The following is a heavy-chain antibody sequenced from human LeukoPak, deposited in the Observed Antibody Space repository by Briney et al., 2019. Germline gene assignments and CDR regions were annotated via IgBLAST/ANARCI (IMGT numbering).Heavy chain of an antibody. CDR1: GDSVSRNSS. J-gene: IGHJ3*02. V-gene: IGHV6-1*01. Sequence: SQTLSLTCAISGDSVSRNSSWNWIRQSPSRGLEWLGRTYYRSKWYNDYVVSVESRININPDTSKNQFSLQLNSVTPEDTAVYYCARGGQGDGYSADEAFDIWGQGTMVTVS. CDR2: TYYRSKWYN. CDR3: ARGGQGDGYSADEAFDI. D-gene: IGHD5-18*01.